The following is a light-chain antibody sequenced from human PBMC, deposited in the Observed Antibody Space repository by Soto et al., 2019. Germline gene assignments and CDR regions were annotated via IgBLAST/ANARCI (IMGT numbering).Light chain of an antibody. J-gene: IGKJ2*01. CDR1: QSVSSK. Sequence: EVLMTQSPATLSVSPGERATLSCRASQSVSSKLAWYQQKPGQAPRLLMYDASTRATGIPARFSGSGSGTEYTLTISSLQSEDFAVYYCQQYNNWPPYTFGQGTKLEIK. CDR3: QQYNNWPPYT. V-gene: IGKV3-15*01. CDR2: DAS.